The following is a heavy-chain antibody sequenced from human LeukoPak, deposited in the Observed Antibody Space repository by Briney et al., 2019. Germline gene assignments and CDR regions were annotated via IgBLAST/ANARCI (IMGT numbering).Heavy chain of an antibody. CDR3: ARDAPWGIVGASRFDY. CDR2: ISSSSSYI. V-gene: IGHV3-21*01. Sequence: GGSLRLSCAASGFTFSSYSMNWVRQAPGKGLEWVSSISSSSSYICYADSVKGRFTISRDNAKNSLYLQMNSLRAEDTAVYYCARDAPWGIVGASRFDYWGQGTLVTVSS. J-gene: IGHJ4*02. D-gene: IGHD1-26*01. CDR1: GFTFSSYS.